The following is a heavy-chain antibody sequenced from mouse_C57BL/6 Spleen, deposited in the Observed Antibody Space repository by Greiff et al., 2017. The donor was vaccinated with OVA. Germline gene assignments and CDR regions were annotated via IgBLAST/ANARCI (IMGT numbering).Heavy chain of an antibody. CDR3: ARGVSPYFDV. V-gene: IGHV1-61*01. CDR1: GYTFTSYW. J-gene: IGHJ1*03. Sequence: VQLQEPGAELVRPGSSVKLSCKASGYTFTSYWMDWVKQRPGQGLEWIGNIYPSDSETHYNQKFKDKATLTVDKSSSTAYMQLSSLTSEDSAVYYCARGVSPYFDVWGTGTTVTVSS. D-gene: IGHD6-2*01. CDR2: IYPSDSET.